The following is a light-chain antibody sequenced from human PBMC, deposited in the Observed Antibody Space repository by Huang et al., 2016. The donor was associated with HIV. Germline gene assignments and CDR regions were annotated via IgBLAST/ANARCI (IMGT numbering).Light chain of an antibody. Sequence: IVLTQSPATLSWYPGERVTLSCRASQNVGNYIAWYQQHPGQSPKLLIYDTSNRATGTPGRCSGSGSGTDFTLTISSLQSEDFAVYYCQQRSSGVTFGGGTKVQVK. CDR3: QQRSSGVT. CDR2: DTS. V-gene: IGKV3-11*01. J-gene: IGKJ4*01. CDR1: QNVGNY.